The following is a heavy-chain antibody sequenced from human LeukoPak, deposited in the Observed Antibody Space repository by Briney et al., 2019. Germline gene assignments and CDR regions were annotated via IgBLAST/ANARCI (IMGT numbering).Heavy chain of an antibody. V-gene: IGHV3-7*01. Sequence: GSLRLSCAASGFTFSSYWMSWVRQAPGKGLEWVANIKQDGSEKYYVDSVKGRFTISRDNAKNSLYLQMSSLRAEDTAVYYCARDTYDSSGYYAHLDYWGQGTLVTVSS. J-gene: IGHJ4*02. CDR3: ARDTYDSSGYYAHLDY. CDR2: IKQDGSEK. CDR1: GFTFSSYW. D-gene: IGHD3-22*01.